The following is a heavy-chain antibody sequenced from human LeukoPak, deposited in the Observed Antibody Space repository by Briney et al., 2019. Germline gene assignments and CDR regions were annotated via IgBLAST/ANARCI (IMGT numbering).Heavy chain of an antibody. CDR3: ARDEGYSSSWGFDP. D-gene: IGHD6-13*01. Sequence: SVKVSCKASRGTFPNYDISWVRQAPGQGLEWMGRFVPSVDVANYAQKFQGRVTITTDESTSTAYMELSSLRSEDTAVYYCARDEGYSSSWGFDPWGQGTLVTVSS. CDR2: FVPSVDVA. CDR1: RGTFPNYD. V-gene: IGHV1-69*04. J-gene: IGHJ5*02.